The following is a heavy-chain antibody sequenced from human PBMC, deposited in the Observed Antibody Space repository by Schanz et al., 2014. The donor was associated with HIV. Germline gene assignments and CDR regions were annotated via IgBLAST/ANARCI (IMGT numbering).Heavy chain of an antibody. Sequence: QVQLVQSGAEVTKPGSSVQVSCKASGGSFSSFSITWVRQAPGQGLEWMGGIIPMFGSANYAQKFLGRVTISADESTSTGYMDLSNLRSDDTAVYYCATCLITIGCSSWGQGTLVTVSP. D-gene: IGHD1-1*01. J-gene: IGHJ5*02. CDR1: GGSFSSFS. CDR2: IIPMFGSA. V-gene: IGHV1-69*01. CDR3: ATCLITIGCSS.